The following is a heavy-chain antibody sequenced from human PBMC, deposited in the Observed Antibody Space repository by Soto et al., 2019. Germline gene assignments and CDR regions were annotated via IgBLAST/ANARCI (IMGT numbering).Heavy chain of an antibody. V-gene: IGHV4-59*01. J-gene: IGHJ6*03. D-gene: IGHD3-10*01. CDR1: GGSISSYY. CDR3: ARVGGGRGSRSYYLYYYYYIDV. Sequence: QVQLQESGPGLVKPSETLSLTCTVSGGSISSYYWSWIRQPPGKGLEWIGYIYYSGSTNYNPSLKSRVTISVDTSKHQFSLKPSSVTAADTAVYYSARVGGGRGSRSYYLYYYYYIDVWGKGTTVTVSS. CDR2: IYYSGST.